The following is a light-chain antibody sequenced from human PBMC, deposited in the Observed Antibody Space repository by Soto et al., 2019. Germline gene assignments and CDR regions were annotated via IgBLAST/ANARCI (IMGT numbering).Light chain of an antibody. CDR3: QQRSNWPVT. V-gene: IGKV3-11*01. J-gene: IGKJ1*01. CDR1: QSVSSY. CDR2: DAS. Sequence: EIVLTQSPATLSLSPGERATLSCRASQSVSSYLAWYQQKPGQAPRLLIYDASTRATGIPARLSGSGSGTDFTLTISGLEPEDFAVYYCQQRSNWPVTFGQGTKVEIK.